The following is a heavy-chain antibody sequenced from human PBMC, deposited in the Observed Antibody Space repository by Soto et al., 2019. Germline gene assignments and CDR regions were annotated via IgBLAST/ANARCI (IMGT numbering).Heavy chain of an antibody. CDR1: GGSISSSSYY. V-gene: IGHV4-39*01. CDR3: KVGALISVQN. CDR2: IYYSGST. Sequence: SETLSLTCTVSGGSISSSSYYWGWIRQPPGKGLEWIGYIYYSGSTYSNPSLKSRVTISVDTFKNQFSLKLSSVTAADTAVYYCKVGALISVQNWGKGTLVTVSS. J-gene: IGHJ1*01. D-gene: IGHD1-26*01.